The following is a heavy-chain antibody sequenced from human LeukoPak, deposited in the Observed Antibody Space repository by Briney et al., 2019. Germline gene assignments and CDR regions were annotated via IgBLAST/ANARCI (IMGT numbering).Heavy chain of an antibody. CDR3: ASLYTSGSYDWFDP. Sequence: SVKVSCKASGGTFSSYAISWVRQAPGQGLEWMGGIIPIFGTANYAQEFQGRVTITADESTSTAYMELSSLRSEDTAVYYCASLYTSGSYDWFDPWGQGTLVTVSS. J-gene: IGHJ5*02. CDR1: GGTFSSYA. D-gene: IGHD1-26*01. V-gene: IGHV1-69*13. CDR2: IIPIFGTA.